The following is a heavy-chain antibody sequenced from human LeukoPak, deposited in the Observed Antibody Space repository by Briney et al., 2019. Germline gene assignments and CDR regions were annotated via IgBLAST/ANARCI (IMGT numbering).Heavy chain of an antibody. CDR2: MNPNSGNT. Sequence: ASVKVSCKASGYTFTSYAMNWVRQAPGQGLEWMGWMNPNSGNTGYAQKFQGRVTMTRNTSISTAYMELSSLRSEDTAVYYCARGRHYYDSSGYYYVTYYYYYMDVWGKGTTVTISS. D-gene: IGHD3-22*01. CDR1: GYTFTSYA. CDR3: ARGRHYYDSSGYYYVTYYYYYMDV. J-gene: IGHJ6*03. V-gene: IGHV1-8*02.